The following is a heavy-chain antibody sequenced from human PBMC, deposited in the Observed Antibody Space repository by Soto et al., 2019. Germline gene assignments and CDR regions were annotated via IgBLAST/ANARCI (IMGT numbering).Heavy chain of an antibody. D-gene: IGHD3-3*01. Sequence: QVQLLQSGAEVKKPGSSVKVSCQASGGTFSTYVISWVRQAPGQGLEWMGGIIPIFGTANYAQKFQGRVTISADESTSTAYMELSSLRSEDTAVYYCARQITSLNPFDYWGQGTLVTVSS. V-gene: IGHV1-69*12. CDR3: ARQITSLNPFDY. CDR2: IIPIFGTA. J-gene: IGHJ4*02. CDR1: GGTFSTYV.